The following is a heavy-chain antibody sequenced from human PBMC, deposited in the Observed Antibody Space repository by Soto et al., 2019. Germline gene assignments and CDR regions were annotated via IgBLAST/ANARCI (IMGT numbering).Heavy chain of an antibody. D-gene: IGHD3-22*01. J-gene: IGHJ1*01. V-gene: IGHV3-7*03. CDR2: IMKDGGEK. CDR1: GFTFSGYW. Sequence: GGSLRLSCAASGFTFSGYWMGWVRQAPGKGLEWVASIMKDGGEKKYVDSVRGRFTISRDNSKNTLYLQMNSLRAEDTAVYYCARDRVESGYPEYFQHWGQGTLVTVSS. CDR3: ARDRVESGYPEYFQH.